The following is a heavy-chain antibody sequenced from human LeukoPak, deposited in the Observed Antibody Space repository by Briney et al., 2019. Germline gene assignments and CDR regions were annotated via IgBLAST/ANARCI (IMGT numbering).Heavy chain of an antibody. J-gene: IGHJ4*02. CDR1: GFTFSSYS. CDR2: ISSSSSYI. D-gene: IGHD3-10*01. CDR3: ARDPRSYYGSGSYPRFDY. Sequence: GGSLRLSCAASGFTFSSYSMNWVRQAPGKGLEWVSSISSSSSYIYYADSVKGRFTISRDNAKNSLYLQMNSLRAEDTAVYYCARDPRSYYGSGSYPRFDYWGQGTLVTVSS. V-gene: IGHV3-21*01.